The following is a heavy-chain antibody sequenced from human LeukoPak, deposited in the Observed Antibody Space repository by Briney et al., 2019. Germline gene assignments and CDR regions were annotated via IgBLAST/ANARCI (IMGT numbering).Heavy chain of an antibody. CDR3: ARDSSGWLDHN. D-gene: IGHD6-19*01. CDR2: INPNSGGT. CDR1: GYTFTGDY. Sequence: GSVKDSSKPPGYTFTGDYMHSVRQTPGQGRERMGWINPNSGGTNSEQKCQGRVTMTRDTSISTAYMELSRLRSDDTAVYYCARDSSGWLDHNWGQGTLVTVSS. J-gene: IGHJ4*02. V-gene: IGHV1-2*02.